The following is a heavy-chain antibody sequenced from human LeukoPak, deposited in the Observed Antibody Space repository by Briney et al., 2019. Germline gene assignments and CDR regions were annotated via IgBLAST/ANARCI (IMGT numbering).Heavy chain of an antibody. D-gene: IGHD2-2*01. CDR3: ARGTGEGIVVVPAAILYYYYGMDV. V-gene: IGHV3-7*02. J-gene: IGHJ6*02. CDR1: GFTFSDNW. CDR2: IREDGREE. Sequence: GGSLRLSCAASGFTFSDNWMTWVRQPPGKGLEWVANIREDGREEFYVDTVKGRFTISRDNAKNSLYLQMNSLRAEDTAVYYCARGTGEGIVVVPAAILYYYYGMDVWGQGTTVTVSS.